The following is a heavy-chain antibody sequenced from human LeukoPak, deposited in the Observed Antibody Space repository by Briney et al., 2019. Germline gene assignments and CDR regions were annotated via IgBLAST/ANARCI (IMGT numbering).Heavy chain of an antibody. J-gene: IGHJ5*02. V-gene: IGHV4-59*01. CDR1: GGSISRYY. CDR2: IYYNETT. Sequence: SETLSLTCNVSGGSISRYYWSWIRQPPGKGLEWIGYIYYNETTNYNPSLKSRVSISVDTSKNQFSLRLNSVTAADTAVYYCARYWRLAAAAFDPWGQGILVTVSS. CDR3: ARYWRLAAAAFDP. D-gene: IGHD6-13*01.